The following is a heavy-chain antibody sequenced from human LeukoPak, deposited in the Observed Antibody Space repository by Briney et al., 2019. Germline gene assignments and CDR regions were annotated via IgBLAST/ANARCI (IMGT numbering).Heavy chain of an antibody. CDR3: ARRESTYQNYYYFYYMDV. CDR2: INWDGGST. CDR1: GFTFDDYG. V-gene: IGHV3-20*04. Sequence: GGSLRLPCAASGFTFDDYGMSWVRQAPGKGLEWVSDINWDGGSTGYADSVKGRFTISRDNAKNSLYLQMNSLRAEDTALYYCARRESTYQNYYYFYYMDVWGKGTTVTVSS. J-gene: IGHJ6*03.